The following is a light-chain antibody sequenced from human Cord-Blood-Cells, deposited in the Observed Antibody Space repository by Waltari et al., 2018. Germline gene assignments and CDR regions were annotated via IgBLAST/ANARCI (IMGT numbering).Light chain of an antibody. Sequence: QSALTQPASVSGSPGQSITISCTGTRRDVRSYNLVSWYQQHPGKAPKLMIYEGSKRPSGVSNRCSGSKSGNTASLTISGLQAEDEADYYCCSYAGSSTWVFGGGTKLTVL. J-gene: IGLJ3*02. CDR3: CSYAGSSTWV. V-gene: IGLV2-23*01. CDR2: EGS. CDR1: RRDVRSYNL.